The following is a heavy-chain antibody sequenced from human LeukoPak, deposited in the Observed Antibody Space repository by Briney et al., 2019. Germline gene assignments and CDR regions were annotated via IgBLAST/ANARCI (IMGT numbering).Heavy chain of an antibody. CDR1: GFTFSSYS. D-gene: IGHD1-7*01. Sequence: GGSLRLSCAASGFTFSSYSMNWVRQAPGKGLEWVSSISSSSSYIYYADSVEGRFTISRDNAKNSLYLQMNSLRAEDTAVYYCASESEDWNYDYWGQGTLVTVSS. V-gene: IGHV3-21*01. CDR2: ISSSSSYI. CDR3: ASESEDWNYDY. J-gene: IGHJ4*02.